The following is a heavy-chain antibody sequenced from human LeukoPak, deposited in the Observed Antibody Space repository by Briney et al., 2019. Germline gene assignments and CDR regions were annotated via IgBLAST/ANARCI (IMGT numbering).Heavy chain of an antibody. CDR1: GGSISSGGYY. Sequence: SETLSLTCTVSGGSISSGGYYWSWIRQHPGKGLEWIGYIYYSGSTYYNPSLKSRVTISVDTSKNQFPLKLSSVTAADTAVYYCARGSHGGAFDIWGQGTMVTVSS. CDR2: IYYSGST. J-gene: IGHJ3*02. CDR3: ARGSHGGAFDI. V-gene: IGHV4-31*03. D-gene: IGHD4-23*01.